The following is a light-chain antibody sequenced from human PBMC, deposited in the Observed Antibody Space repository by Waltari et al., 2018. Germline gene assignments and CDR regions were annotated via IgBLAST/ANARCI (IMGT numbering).Light chain of an antibody. Sequence: EIQMTQSPSSLAASVGDRVTITCRASQSIGNYLNWYVQKAGKAPKLLIYGASSFESGVPSRVSGSGSGTEFTLTISSLQPDDFATFYCQQYNSYSHFFGQGTKLEIK. CDR3: QQYNSYSHF. CDR1: QSIGNY. V-gene: IGKV1-5*01. CDR2: GAS. J-gene: IGKJ2*01.